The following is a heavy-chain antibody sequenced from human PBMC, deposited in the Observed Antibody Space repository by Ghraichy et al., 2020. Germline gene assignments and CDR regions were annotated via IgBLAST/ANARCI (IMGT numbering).Heavy chain of an antibody. V-gene: IGHV4-59*01. J-gene: IGHJ4*02. CDR3: ARDRGGTDFGAPSYYFDY. CDR2: IYYSGST. CDR1: GGSISSYY. Sequence: SETLSLTCTVSGGSISSYYWSWIRQPPGKGLEWIGYIYYSGSTNYNPSLKSRVTISVDTSKNQFSLKLSSVTAADTAVYYCARDRGGTDFGAPSYYFDYWGQGTLVTVSS. D-gene: IGHD2-15*01.